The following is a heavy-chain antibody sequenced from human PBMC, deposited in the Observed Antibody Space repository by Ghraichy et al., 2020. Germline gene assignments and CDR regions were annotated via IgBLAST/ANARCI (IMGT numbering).Heavy chain of an antibody. CDR1: GFNVKNYE. Sequence: GGSLRLSCEVSGFNVKNYEMTWVRQAPGKGLVWVSYTSSNGAAKYYADSVEGRFSISKDNANNSLYLQMNSLRAEDTAVYYCTRGLGSYYNVWGQGTLVTVSS. J-gene: IGHJ4*02. CDR2: TSSNGAAK. CDR3: TRGLGSYYNV. V-gene: IGHV3-48*03. D-gene: IGHD3-10*01.